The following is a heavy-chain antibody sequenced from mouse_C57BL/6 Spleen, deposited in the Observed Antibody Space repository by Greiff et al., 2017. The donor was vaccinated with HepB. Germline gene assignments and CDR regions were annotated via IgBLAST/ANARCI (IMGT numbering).Heavy chain of an antibody. CDR2: IRSKSNNYAT. J-gene: IGHJ3*01. CDR1: GFSFNTYA. V-gene: IGHV10-1*01. Sequence: EVKVVESGGGLVQPKGSLKLSCAASGFSFNTYAMNWVRQAPGKGLEWVARIRSKSNNYATYYADSVKDRFTISRDDSESMLYLQMNNLKTEDTAMYYCVRPDPYDYDEAWFAYWGQGTLVTVSA. CDR3: VRPDPYDYDEAWFAY. D-gene: IGHD2-4*01.